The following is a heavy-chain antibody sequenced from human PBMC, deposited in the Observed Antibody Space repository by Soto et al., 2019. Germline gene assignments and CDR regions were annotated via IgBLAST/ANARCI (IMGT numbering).Heavy chain of an antibody. Sequence: ASVKVSCRAPGDTFTSYYLNWVRQAPGQGLEWMGVINPHGGSTKYAQKFQGRITMTRDTSRSTVYMELSSLRSDDTAIYYCARSSGGNFGIIIEGSNWFDPWGQGTLVTVSS. D-gene: IGHD3-3*01. CDR1: GDTFTSYY. CDR3: ARSSGGNFGIIIEGSNWFDP. CDR2: INPHGGST. J-gene: IGHJ5*02. V-gene: IGHV1-46*01.